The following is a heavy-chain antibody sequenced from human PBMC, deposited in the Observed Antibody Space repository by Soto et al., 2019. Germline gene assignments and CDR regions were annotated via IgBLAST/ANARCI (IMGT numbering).Heavy chain of an antibody. V-gene: IGHV4-30-4*01. Sequence: SETLSLTCTVSGGSISSGDCYWRWIRQPPGKGLEWIGYIYYSGSTYYNPSLKSRVTISVDTSKNQFSLKLSSVTAADTAVYYCAREMIRAADIWGQGTMVTVSS. CDR1: GGSISSGDCY. J-gene: IGHJ3*02. CDR2: IYYSGST. D-gene: IGHD3-16*01. CDR3: AREMIRAADI.